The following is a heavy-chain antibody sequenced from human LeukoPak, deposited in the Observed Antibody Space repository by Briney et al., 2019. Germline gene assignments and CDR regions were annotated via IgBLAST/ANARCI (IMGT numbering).Heavy chain of an antibody. D-gene: IGHD6-19*01. CDR3: ARQWLSRYFDY. J-gene: IGHJ4*02. V-gene: IGHV3-23*01. CDR2: ISGSGGST. CDR1: GLMFSSYA. Sequence: GGSLRLSCAASGLMFSSYAMSWVRQAPGKGLEWVSAISGSGGSTYYADSVKGRFTISRDNSKNTLYLQMNSLRAEDTAVYYCARQWLSRYFDYWGQGTLVTVSS.